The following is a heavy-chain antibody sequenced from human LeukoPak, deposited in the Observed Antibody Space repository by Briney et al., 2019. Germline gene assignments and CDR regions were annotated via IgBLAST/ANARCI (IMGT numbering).Heavy chain of an antibody. D-gene: IGHD5-18*01. V-gene: IGHV3-30*18. CDR3: VKDTAMEPYDYYYYGMDV. J-gene: IGHJ6*02. CDR2: ISHDGKKK. CDR1: GFTFGSYG. Sequence: GRSLRLSCAASGFTFGSYGMHWVRQAPGKGLEWVAVISHDGKKKFYVDFVKSRFTTSRDNSENTLYLQMNSLRTEDTAMYYCVKDTAMEPYDYYYYGMDVWGQGTTITVSS.